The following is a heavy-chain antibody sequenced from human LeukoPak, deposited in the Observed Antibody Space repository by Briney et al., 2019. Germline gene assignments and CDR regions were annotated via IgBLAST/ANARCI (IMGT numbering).Heavy chain of an antibody. CDR2: ISGSGDST. CDR3: AKRLSFGVAIGDFDY. CDR1: GFTFSNYA. J-gene: IGHJ4*02. V-gene: IGHV3-23*01. Sequence: GGSLRLSCAASGFTFSNYAMSWVRQAPGKGLEWVSAISGSGDSTYYADSVKGRFTISRDSSMETLYLPMNSLRDEEPAKYFCAKRLSFGVAIGDFDYWGQGTLVTVSS. D-gene: IGHD3-3*01.